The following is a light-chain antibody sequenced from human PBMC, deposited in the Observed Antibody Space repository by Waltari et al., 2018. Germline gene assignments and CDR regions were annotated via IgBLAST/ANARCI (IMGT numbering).Light chain of an antibody. CDR1: SRDGGGSTY. CDR2: EVF. Sequence: QSALTQPPSASGSPGQSVPIPCTGTSRDGGGSTYVPWYPFHPGKAPKLLIYEVFKRPSGVPDRFSGSKSGNTASLIVSGLQAEDEAEYYCSSYAGNNFVVFGGGTQLTVL. V-gene: IGLV2-8*01. J-gene: IGLJ2*01. CDR3: SSYAGNNFVV.